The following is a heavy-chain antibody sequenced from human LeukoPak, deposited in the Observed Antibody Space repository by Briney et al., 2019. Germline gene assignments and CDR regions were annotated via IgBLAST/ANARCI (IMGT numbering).Heavy chain of an antibody. J-gene: IGHJ4*02. V-gene: IGHV3-43D*04. CDR3: TRDTDYGSATNYFDH. CDR1: GFTFDDYA. Sequence: GGSLRLSCAASGFTFDDYAMHGVRQAPGKGLEWVSLISWEGDTTYYADSVRGRFTISRDNSKNSLYLQMNSLTADDTAFYYCTRDTDYGSATNYFDHWGQGTLVSVSS. D-gene: IGHD3-10*01. CDR2: ISWEGDTT.